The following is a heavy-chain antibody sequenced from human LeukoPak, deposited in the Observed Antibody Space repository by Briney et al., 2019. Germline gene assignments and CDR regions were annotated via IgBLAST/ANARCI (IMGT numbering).Heavy chain of an antibody. V-gene: IGHV3-23*01. CDR1: GFTFSSYN. J-gene: IGHJ1*01. CDR2: ISGSGGST. CDR3: AKEIYGDSTGGRFQH. D-gene: IGHD4-17*01. Sequence: PGGSLRLSCAASGFTFSSYNMNWVRQAPGKGLEWVSVISGSGGSTYYADSVKGRFTISRDNSKNTLYLQMNSLRAEDTAVYYCAKEIYGDSTGGRFQHWGQGTLVTVSS.